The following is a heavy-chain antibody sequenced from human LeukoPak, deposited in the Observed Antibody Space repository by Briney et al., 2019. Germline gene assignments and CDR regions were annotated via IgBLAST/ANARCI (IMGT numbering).Heavy chain of an antibody. CDR3: AKDRIAIFGVLINDSFDI. D-gene: IGHD3-3*01. J-gene: IGHJ3*02. CDR2: IYSGGST. V-gene: IGHV3-53*05. CDR1: GFTVSSKY. Sequence: GGSLRLSCAASGFTVSSKYMSWVRQAPGKGLEWVSLIYSGGSTNYADSVKGRFTISRGNSKNTLYLQVNSLRAEDTAVYYCAKDRIAIFGVLINDSFDIWGQGTMVTVSS.